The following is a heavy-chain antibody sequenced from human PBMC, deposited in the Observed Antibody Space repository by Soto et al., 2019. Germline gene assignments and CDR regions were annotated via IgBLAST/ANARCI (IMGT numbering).Heavy chain of an antibody. CDR3: AKDRWVGAAAGLFDY. Sequence: EVQLLESGGGLVQPGGSLRLSCLASGFTFSSYPMSWVRQAPGKGLEWVSGINSSGGSTYYADSVKGRFTSSRDNSKNTLYLQMSSLSAEDTAVYYCAKDRWVGAAAGLFDYWGQGTLLTVSS. J-gene: IGHJ4*02. V-gene: IGHV3-23*01. D-gene: IGHD6-13*01. CDR1: GFTFSSYP. CDR2: INSSGGST.